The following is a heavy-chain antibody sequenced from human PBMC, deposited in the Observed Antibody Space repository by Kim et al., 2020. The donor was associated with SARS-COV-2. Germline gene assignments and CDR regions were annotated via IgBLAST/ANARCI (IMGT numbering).Heavy chain of an antibody. CDR2: IYYSGST. J-gene: IGHJ5*02. Sequence: SETLSLTCTVSGGSISSSYWSWIRQPPGKGLEWIGYIYYSGSTNYNPSLKSRVTISVDTSNTSKNQFSLKLTSVTAADTAMYYCATGGRGSIGWFDPWG. CDR3: ATGGRGSIGWFDP. CDR1: GGSISSSY. D-gene: IGHD3-3*02. V-gene: IGHV4-59*01.